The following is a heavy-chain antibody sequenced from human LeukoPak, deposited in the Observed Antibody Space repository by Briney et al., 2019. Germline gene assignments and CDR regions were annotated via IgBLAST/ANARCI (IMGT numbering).Heavy chain of an antibody. D-gene: IGHD3-3*01. V-gene: IGHV3-23*01. CDR3: AKDPRITIFGVVITHHDAFDI. CDR2: VSNSGVST. Sequence: GGSLRLSCAASGFIFSTYAMNWVRQAPGKGLEWISGVSNSGVSTNYADSVKGRFTISRDNSKNTLYLQMNSLRAEDTAVYYCAKDPRITIFGVVITHHDAFDIWGQGTMVTVSS. CDR1: GFIFSTYA. J-gene: IGHJ3*02.